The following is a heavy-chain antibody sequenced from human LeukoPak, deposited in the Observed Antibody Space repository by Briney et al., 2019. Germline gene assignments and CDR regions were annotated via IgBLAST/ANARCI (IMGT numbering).Heavy chain of an antibody. Sequence: SGTLSLTCAVSGGSISSSNWWSWVRQPPGKGLEWIGEIYHSGSTNYNPSLKSRVTISVDKSKNQFSLKLSSVTAADTAVYYCARDPYSGNYGNYYYYYMDVWGKGTTVTISS. CDR2: IYHSGST. CDR1: GGSISSSNW. J-gene: IGHJ6*03. CDR3: ARDPYSGNYGNYYYYYMDV. V-gene: IGHV4-4*02. D-gene: IGHD1-26*01.